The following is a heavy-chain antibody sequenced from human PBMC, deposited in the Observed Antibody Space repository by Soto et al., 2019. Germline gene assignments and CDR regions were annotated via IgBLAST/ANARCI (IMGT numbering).Heavy chain of an antibody. CDR2: IYPGDSDT. CDR3: ARASIVGATTNAFDI. V-gene: IGHV5-51*01. Sequence: GESLKISCKGSGYSFTSYWIGWVRQMPGKGLEWMGIIYPGDSDTRYSPSFQGQVTISADKSISTAYLQWSSLKASDTAIYYCARASIVGATTNAFDIWGQGTMVTVSS. CDR1: GYSFTSYW. D-gene: IGHD1-26*01. J-gene: IGHJ3*02.